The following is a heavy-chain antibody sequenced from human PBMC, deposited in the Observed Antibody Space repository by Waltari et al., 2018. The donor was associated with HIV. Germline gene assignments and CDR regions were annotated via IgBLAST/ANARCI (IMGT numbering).Heavy chain of an antibody. D-gene: IGHD6-19*01. J-gene: IGHJ4*02. Sequence: QVQLVESGGGVVKPGRSLRLSCAASGFTFSSYAMHWVRQAPGKGLEWVAVISYYGDNKYYAYSVKGRFTISRDNSKNTLYLQMNSLRTEDTAVYYCAKGASGWSPGYWGQGTLVTVSS. V-gene: IGHV3-30*18. CDR1: GFTFSSYA. CDR3: AKGASGWSPGY. CDR2: ISYYGDNK.